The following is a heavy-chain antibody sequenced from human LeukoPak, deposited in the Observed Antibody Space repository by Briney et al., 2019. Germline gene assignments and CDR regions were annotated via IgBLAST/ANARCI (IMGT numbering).Heavy chain of an antibody. V-gene: IGHV1-2*06. CDR1: GYTFTGYY. D-gene: IGHD4/OR15-4a*01. J-gene: IGHJ4*02. Sequence: ASVKVSCKASGYTFTGYYMHWVRQAPGQGLEWMGRINPNSGGTNYAQKFQGRVTMTRDTSISTAYMEPSRLRSDDTAVYYCARLTMTMVPKARTDGYWGQGTLVTVSS. CDR2: INPNSGGT. CDR3: ARLTMTMVPKARTDGY.